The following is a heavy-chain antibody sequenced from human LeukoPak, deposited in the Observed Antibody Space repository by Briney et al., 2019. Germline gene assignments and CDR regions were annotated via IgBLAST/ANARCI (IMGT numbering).Heavy chain of an antibody. CDR2: IYSGGST. D-gene: IGHD3-16*01. CDR1: ILTGSSNY. CDR3: ARGGGEDAFDI. J-gene: IGHJ3*02. Sequence: GGSLRLSCAASILTGSSNYMSWVRQAPGKGLEWVSVIYSGGSTYYADSVRGRFTISRDNSKNTLYLQMNSLRAEDAAVYYCARGGGEDAFDIWGQGTMVTVSS. V-gene: IGHV3-66*01.